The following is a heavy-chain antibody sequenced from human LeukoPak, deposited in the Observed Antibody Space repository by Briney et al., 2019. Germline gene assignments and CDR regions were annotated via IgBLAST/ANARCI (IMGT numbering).Heavy chain of an antibody. D-gene: IGHD6-13*01. J-gene: IGHJ6*02. CDR3: ARSTPRYSSSWYAGMDV. V-gene: IGHV4-59*01. Sequence: PSETLSLTCTVSGGSISSYYWSWIRQPPGKGLEWIGYIYYSGSTNYNPSLKSRVTISVDTSKNLFSLKLSSVTAADTAVYYCARSTPRYSSSWYAGMDVWGQGTTVTVSS. CDR1: GGSISSYY. CDR2: IYYSGST.